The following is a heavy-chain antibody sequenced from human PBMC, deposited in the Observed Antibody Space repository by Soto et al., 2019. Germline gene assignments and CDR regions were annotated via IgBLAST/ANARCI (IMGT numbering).Heavy chain of an antibody. J-gene: IGHJ4*02. V-gene: IGHV2-5*02. Sequence: QITLRESGPALVKPTQTLTLTCTFSGFSLTTSGEGVGWIRQPPGKAPEWLALIYCDDDKRYSPSLKNRLTISGDTSRSQVVLTMTNMDPVDTATYYCAHRKKSVIFATYFDVGVQGTLVTVSS. CDR2: IYCDDDK. CDR1: GFSLTTSGEG. CDR3: AHRKKSVIFATYFDV. D-gene: IGHD3-16*01.